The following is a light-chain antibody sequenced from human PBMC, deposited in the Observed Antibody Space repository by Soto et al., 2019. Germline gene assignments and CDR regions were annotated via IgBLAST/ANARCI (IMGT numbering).Light chain of an antibody. V-gene: IGKV3-15*01. Sequence: ELVLTQSPATLSVSPGERATLSCRASQSVSSNLAWYQQKPGQAPRLLIYGASTRATGIPARFSGSGSGTDFTLTISCLQSEDFATYYCQQYYSYPPTFGQGTRLEI. CDR2: GAS. CDR3: QQYYSYPPT. J-gene: IGKJ5*01. CDR1: QSVSSN.